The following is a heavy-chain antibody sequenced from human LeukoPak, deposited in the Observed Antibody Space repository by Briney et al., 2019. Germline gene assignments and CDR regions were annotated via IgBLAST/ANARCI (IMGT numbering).Heavy chain of an antibody. J-gene: IGHJ4*02. CDR2: IYYSGST. Sequence: SETLSLTCTVSGGSISSSSYYWGWIRQPPGKGLEWIGSIYYSGSTYYNPSLKSRVTISVDTSKNQFSLKLSSVTAADTAVYYCASWYSSSWYSPLDYWGQGTLVTVSS. CDR3: ASWYSSSWYSPLDY. D-gene: IGHD6-13*01. CDR1: GGSISSSSYY. V-gene: IGHV4-39*07.